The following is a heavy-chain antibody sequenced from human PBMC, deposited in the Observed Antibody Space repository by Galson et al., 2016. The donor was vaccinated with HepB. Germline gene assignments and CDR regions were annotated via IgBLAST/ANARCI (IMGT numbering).Heavy chain of an antibody. J-gene: IGHJ3*02. CDR2: ISRGSSYT. CDR1: GFTFRNYR. Sequence: SLRLSCAASGFTFRNYRMNWVRQAPGKGLEWVSSISRGSSYTYYAGSLKGRFTISRDNAKNSLYLQVNSLRVEDTAVYYCARDGSSGYSDAFDIWGQGTMVTVSS. V-gene: IGHV3-21*01. CDR3: ARDGSSGYSDAFDI. D-gene: IGHD3-22*01.